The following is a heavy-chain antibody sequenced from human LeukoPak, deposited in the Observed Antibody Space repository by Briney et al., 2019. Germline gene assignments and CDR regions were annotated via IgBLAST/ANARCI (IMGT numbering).Heavy chain of an antibody. V-gene: IGHV3-30-3*01. CDR3: AGVIVPYDFWSGFDY. CDR1: GFTFSSYA. J-gene: IGHJ4*02. CDR2: ISYDGSNK. Sequence: GRSLRLSCAASGFTFSSYAMHWVRQAPGKGLEWVAVISYDGSNKYYADSVKGRFTISRDNSKNTLYLQMNSLRAEDTAVYYCAGVIVPYDFWSGFDYWGQGTLVTVSS. D-gene: IGHD3-3*01.